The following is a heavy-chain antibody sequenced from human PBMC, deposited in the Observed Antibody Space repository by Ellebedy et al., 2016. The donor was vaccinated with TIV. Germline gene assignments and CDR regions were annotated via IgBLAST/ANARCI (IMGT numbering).Heavy chain of an antibody. Sequence: MPSETLSLTCTVSGGSISSYYWSWIRQPPEKGLEWIGEINHSGSTNYNPSLKSRVTISVDTSKNQFSLKLSSVTAADTAVYYCARGRVDILTGYYFDYWGQGTLVTVSS. D-gene: IGHD3-9*01. CDR3: ARGRVDILTGYYFDY. CDR1: GGSISSYY. V-gene: IGHV4-34*01. CDR2: INHSGST. J-gene: IGHJ4*02.